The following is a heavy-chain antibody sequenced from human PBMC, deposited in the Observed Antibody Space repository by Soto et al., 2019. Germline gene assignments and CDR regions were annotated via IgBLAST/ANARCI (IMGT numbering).Heavy chain of an antibody. CDR1: GFTFSSYG. CDR3: ARNGPLPFSRQAYYYYYMDV. Sequence: PGGSLRLSCAASGFTFSSYGMHWVRQAPGKGLEWVAVIWYDGSNKYYADSVKGRFTISRDNSKNTLYLQMNSLRAEDTAVYYCARNGPLPFSRQAYYYYYMDVWGKGTTVTVSS. J-gene: IGHJ6*03. CDR2: IWYDGSNK. D-gene: IGHD2-8*01. V-gene: IGHV3-33*01.